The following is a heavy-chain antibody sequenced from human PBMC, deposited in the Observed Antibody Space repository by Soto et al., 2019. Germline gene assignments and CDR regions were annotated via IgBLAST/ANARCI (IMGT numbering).Heavy chain of an antibody. CDR1: GYSFTSYG. V-gene: IGHV1-18*04. J-gene: IGHJ5*02. D-gene: IGHD6-19*01. CDR3: ARGDGTGSPRGWFDP. Sequence: QVQLVQSVTEVKKPGASVQVSCKASGYSFTSYGINWVRQAPGQGLEWMGWISTYNGDTNYAQKFQGRVTMTTDTSTTTAYMELRRLTSDDTAVYFCARGDGTGSPRGWFDPWGQGTVVTVSS. CDR2: ISTYNGDT.